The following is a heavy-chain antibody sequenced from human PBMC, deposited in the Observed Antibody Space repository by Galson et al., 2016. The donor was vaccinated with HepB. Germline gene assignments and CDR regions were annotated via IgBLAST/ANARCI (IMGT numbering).Heavy chain of an antibody. CDR3: ARGASEMFYDFWSAIHH. CDR1: GYTFISVY. V-gene: IGHV1-46*01. Sequence: GYTFISVYMHWVRQAPGQGLEWMGIINPSGRSTNYAQKFQGRLTMTRDTSTSTVYMQLSSLRSEDTAVYYCARGASEMFYDFWSAIHHWGQGTLVIVSS. D-gene: IGHD3-3*01. J-gene: IGHJ1*01. CDR2: INPSGRST.